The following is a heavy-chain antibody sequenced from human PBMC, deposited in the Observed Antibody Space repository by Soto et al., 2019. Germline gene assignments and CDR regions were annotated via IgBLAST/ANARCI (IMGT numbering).Heavy chain of an antibody. CDR1: GDSVSSSSVT. CDR2: TYYRSKWYN. V-gene: IGHV6-1*01. J-gene: IGHJ5*01. CDR3: VRLIGNSWLDF. Sequence: QVQLQQSEPGLLKPSQTLSLTCAISGDSVSSSSVTWNWIRQSPSRGLEWLGRTYYRSKWYNDYAESVKSRITIKPDTSKNQFSLHLNSVTPEDTAVYYCVRLIGNSWLDFWGQGTLVTVSS. D-gene: IGHD1-26*01.